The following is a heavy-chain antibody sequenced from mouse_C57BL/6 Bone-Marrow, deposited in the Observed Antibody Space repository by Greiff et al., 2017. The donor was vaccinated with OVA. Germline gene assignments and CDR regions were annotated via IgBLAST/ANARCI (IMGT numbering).Heavy chain of an antibody. CDR2: IHPNSGST. Sequence: VQLQQPGAELVKPGASVKLSCKASGYTFTSYWMHWVKQRPGQGLEWIGMIHPNSGSTNYNEKFKSKATLTVDKSSSTAYMQLSSLTSEDSAVYDDARVVRTTVVATSWYFDVWGTGTTVTVSS. V-gene: IGHV1-64*01. J-gene: IGHJ1*03. CDR1: GYTFTSYW. CDR3: ARVVRTTVVATSWYFDV. D-gene: IGHD1-1*01.